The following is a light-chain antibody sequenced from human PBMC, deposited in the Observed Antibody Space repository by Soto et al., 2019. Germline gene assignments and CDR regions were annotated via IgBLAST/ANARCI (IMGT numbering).Light chain of an antibody. Sequence: DSLMTQSPSSLSASVGDRVTITRLASHIINSYLNWYQQKPGKAPKLLIYAASILQSGVPSRFSGSGSGTDFTLTISSLQPEDFATYYCQQSYSTPLTFGGGTKV. CDR2: AAS. J-gene: IGKJ4*01. CDR3: QQSYSTPLT. CDR1: HIINSY. V-gene: IGKV1-39*01.